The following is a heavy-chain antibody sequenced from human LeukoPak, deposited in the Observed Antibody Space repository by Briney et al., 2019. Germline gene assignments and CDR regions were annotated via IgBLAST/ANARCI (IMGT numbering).Heavy chain of an antibody. J-gene: IGHJ3*02. Sequence: PGGSLRLSCAASGFTFSNYDMHWVRQAPGKGLEWVAVISYDGINKYYGDSVKGQFAISRDNSKNMLYLQMNSLRPEDTAVYYCAKSEEDAWSDAFDIWGQGTMVIVSS. CDR3: AKSEEDAWSDAFDI. V-gene: IGHV3-30*18. CDR1: GFTFSNYD. CDR2: ISYDGINK. D-gene: IGHD2-15*01.